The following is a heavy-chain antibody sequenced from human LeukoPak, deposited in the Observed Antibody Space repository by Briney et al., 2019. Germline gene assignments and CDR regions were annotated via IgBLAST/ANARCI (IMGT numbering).Heavy chain of an antibody. V-gene: IGHV3-74*01. CDR3: ANGYHYGLDV. CDR2: IKSDGTST. J-gene: IGHJ6*02. CDR1: GFTFSSFT. Sequence: PGGSLRLSCAASGFTFSSFTIHWARQAPGKGLVWVSRIKSDGTSTTYADSVKGRFSISRDNAKKTLYLQMTNLRVDDTAVYYCANGYHYGLDVWGQGTTVTVSS.